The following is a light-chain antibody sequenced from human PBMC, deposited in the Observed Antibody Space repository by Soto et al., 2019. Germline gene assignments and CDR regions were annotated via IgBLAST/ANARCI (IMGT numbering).Light chain of an antibody. J-gene: IGKJ5*01. CDR2: GAS. CDR1: EPINTF. V-gene: IGKV1-39*01. CDR3: QQFFSAVLT. Sequence: DIQLTQSPSSLSASLGDSITITCRASEPINTFLNWYQVQPGKAPRLLVYGASYLQVGVPVRFRGSGSGTLFTLTIDNLQREDLASYFCQQFFSAVLTFGRGTRV.